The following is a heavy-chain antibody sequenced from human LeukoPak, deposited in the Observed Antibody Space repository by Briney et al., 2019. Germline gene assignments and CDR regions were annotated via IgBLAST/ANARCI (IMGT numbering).Heavy chain of an antibody. CDR1: GYTFTGYY. D-gene: IGHD6-13*01. Sequence: GASVKVSCKASGYTFTGYYMHWVRQAPGQGLEWIGWINPNSGGTNYAQKFQGRVTMTRDTSISTAYMELSRLRSDDTAVYYCATSSSWYWYFDYWGQGTLVTVSS. CDR3: ATSSSWYWYFDY. J-gene: IGHJ4*02. CDR2: INPNSGGT. V-gene: IGHV1-2*02.